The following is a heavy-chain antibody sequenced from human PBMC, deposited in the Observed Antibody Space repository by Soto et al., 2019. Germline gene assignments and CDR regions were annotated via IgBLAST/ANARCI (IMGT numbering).Heavy chain of an antibody. CDR2: ISASAATT. Sequence: EVHLLESGGGLVQPGGSLRLSCAPSGFMFNNYAMSWVRQAPGKGLEWVSAISASAATTYYADSVKGRFTISRDNSKNPLYVQMHSVRAEDTAIYYCAKLGAYSTSAIDSWGQGALVTVSS. V-gene: IGHV3-23*01. CDR1: GFMFNNYA. J-gene: IGHJ4*02. CDR3: AKLGAYSTSAIDS. D-gene: IGHD6-6*01.